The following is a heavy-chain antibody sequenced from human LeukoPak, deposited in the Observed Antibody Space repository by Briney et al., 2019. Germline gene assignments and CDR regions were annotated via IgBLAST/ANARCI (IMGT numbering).Heavy chain of an antibody. D-gene: IGHD2-2*01. Sequence: ASVKVSCKASGYTFTGYYMHWVRQAPGQGLEWMGWINPNSGGTNYAQKFQGRVTMTRDTSISIAYMELSRLRSDDTAVYYCARLTAARWNYFDYWGQGTLVTVSS. CDR2: INPNSGGT. J-gene: IGHJ4*02. CDR1: GYTFTGYY. CDR3: ARLTAARWNYFDY. V-gene: IGHV1-2*02.